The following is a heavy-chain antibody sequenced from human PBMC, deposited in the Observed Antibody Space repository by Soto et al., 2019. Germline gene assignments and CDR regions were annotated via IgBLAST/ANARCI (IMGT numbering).Heavy chain of an antibody. V-gene: IGHV4-31*03. CDR2: IYYSGST. Sequence: QVQLQESGPGLVKPSQTLSLTCTVSGGSISSGGYYWSWIRQHPGTGLEWIGYIYYSGSTYYNPALKSRVTISVDTPKTQFSVKLSSVTAADTAVYYCANYHGGWYFDLWGCGTLVTVSS. CDR1: GGSISSGGYY. D-gene: IGHD4-17*01. CDR3: ANYHGGWYFDL. J-gene: IGHJ2*01.